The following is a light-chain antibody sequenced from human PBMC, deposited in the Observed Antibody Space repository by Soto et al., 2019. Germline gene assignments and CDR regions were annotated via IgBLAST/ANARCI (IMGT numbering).Light chain of an antibody. CDR3: QQYGATRWT. V-gene: IGKV3-20*01. Sequence: EFVLTQSPGTLSLSPGERATLSCRASQTVRSSYLAWYQQKPGQAPRLLIYGASNRATGIPDRFSGSGSGTDFTLTISRLEPEDFAVYFCQQYGATRWTFGQGTKVDIK. CDR2: GAS. J-gene: IGKJ1*01. CDR1: QTVRSSY.